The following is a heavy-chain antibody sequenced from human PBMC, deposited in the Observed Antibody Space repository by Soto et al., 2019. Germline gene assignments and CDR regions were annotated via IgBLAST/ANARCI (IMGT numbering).Heavy chain of an antibody. V-gene: IGHV3-23*01. J-gene: IGHJ4*02. CDR2: ISAGGGST. Sequence: GGSLRLSCAASGFSFSNYAMNWVRQAPGMGLEWVSGISAGGGSTYYADSVEGRFTISRDNSKSTLYLQMNSLRDEDTAVYYCASTKYYWGQGALVTVSS. CDR3: ASTKYY. CDR1: GFSFSNYA.